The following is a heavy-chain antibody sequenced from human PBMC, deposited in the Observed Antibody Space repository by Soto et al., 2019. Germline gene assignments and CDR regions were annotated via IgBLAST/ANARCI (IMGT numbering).Heavy chain of an antibody. CDR3: ATDYGLDYGDYVSFDY. CDR2: FDPEDGET. J-gene: IGHJ4*02. Sequence: GASVKVSCKVSGYTLTELSMHWVRQAPGKGLEWMGGFDPEDGETIYAQKFQGRVTMTEDTSTDTAYMELSSLRSEDTAVYYCATDYGLDYGDYVSFDYWGQGTLVTVSS. V-gene: IGHV1-24*01. CDR1: GYTLTELS. D-gene: IGHD4-17*01.